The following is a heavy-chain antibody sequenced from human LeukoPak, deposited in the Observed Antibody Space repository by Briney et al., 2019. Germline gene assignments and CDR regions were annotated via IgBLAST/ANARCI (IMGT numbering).Heavy chain of an antibody. J-gene: IGHJ4*02. CDR2: INGGVGDV. Sequence: GGSLRLSCAASGFTSSSYKMTWVRQAPGRRLEWVSSINGGVGDVYYADSVKGRFTVSRDNAKNSLYLQMNSLRAEDTALYYCAKERLNWGQGTLVTVSS. CDR1: GFTSSSYK. D-gene: IGHD1-1*01. V-gene: IGHV3-21*06. CDR3: AKERLN.